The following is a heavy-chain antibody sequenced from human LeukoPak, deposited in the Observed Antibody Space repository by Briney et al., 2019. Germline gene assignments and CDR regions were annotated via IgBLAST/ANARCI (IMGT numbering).Heavy chain of an antibody. CDR3: AKGRQLADYYYYGMDV. J-gene: IGHJ6*02. CDR2: ISGSGGST. V-gene: IGHV3-23*01. Sequence: PGGSLRLSCAASGFTFSSCAMSWVRQAPGKGLEWVSAISGSGGSTYYADSVKGRFTISRDNSKNTLYLQMNSLRAEDTAVYYCAKGRQLADYYYYGMDVWGQGTTVTVSS. D-gene: IGHD6-6*01. CDR1: GFTFSSCA.